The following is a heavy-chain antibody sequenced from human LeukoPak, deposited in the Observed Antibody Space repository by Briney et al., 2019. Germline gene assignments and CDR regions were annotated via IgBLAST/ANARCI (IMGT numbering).Heavy chain of an antibody. CDR1: GGSFSNYY. Sequence: SETLSLTCAVYGGSFSNYYWSWIRQPPGKGLEWIGEINHGGTTKYNPSLKSRVTISVDTSKNQFSLKLTSVTAADTAVYYCARVPVNIWENWFDPWGQGTLVTVSS. D-gene: IGHD1-26*01. J-gene: IGHJ5*02. CDR3: ARVPVNIWENWFDP. V-gene: IGHV4-34*01. CDR2: INHGGTT.